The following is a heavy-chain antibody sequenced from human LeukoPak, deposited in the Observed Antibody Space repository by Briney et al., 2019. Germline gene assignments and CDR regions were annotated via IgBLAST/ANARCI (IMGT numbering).Heavy chain of an antibody. CDR3: ARDAVGATGGPFDY. D-gene: IGHD1-26*01. CDR2: IIPILGIA. CDR1: GGTFSSYA. V-gene: IGHV1-69*04. J-gene: IGHJ4*02. Sequence: SVKVSCKASGGTFSSYAISWVRQAPGQGLEWMGRIIPILGIANYAQKFQGRVTITADKSTSTAYMELSSLRSEDTAVYYCARDAVGATGGPFDYWGQGTLVTVSS.